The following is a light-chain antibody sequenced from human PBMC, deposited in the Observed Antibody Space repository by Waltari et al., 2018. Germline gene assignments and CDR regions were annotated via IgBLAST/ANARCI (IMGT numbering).Light chain of an antibody. J-gene: IGLJ2*01. V-gene: IGLV2-23*01. CDR1: NSDVGTYNL. Sequence: QSALTQPASVSGSLGQPLTISCTGANSDVGTYNLVSWYQQHPGKAPKLMIYEGSKRPSGVSNRFSGSQSGNTASLTISGLQAEDDGDYYCCSYASSSTYVLFGGGTKLTVL. CDR3: CSYASSSTYVL. CDR2: EGS.